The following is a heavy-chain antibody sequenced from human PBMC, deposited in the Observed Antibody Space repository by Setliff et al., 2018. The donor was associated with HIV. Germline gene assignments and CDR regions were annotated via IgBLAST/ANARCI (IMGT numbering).Heavy chain of an antibody. V-gene: IGHV3-11*01. D-gene: IGHD1-26*01. J-gene: IGHJ4*02. Sequence: LRLSCAVSGFSFSDYFMTWIRQAPGKGLEWISYISNSRTTTSYADSVKGRFTISRDNAKNSLYLQMNSLRAEDTAVYYCARAKTSGTYYGWSYWGQGTLVTVSS. CDR3: ARAKTSGTYYGWSY. CDR2: ISNSRTTT. CDR1: GFSFSDYF.